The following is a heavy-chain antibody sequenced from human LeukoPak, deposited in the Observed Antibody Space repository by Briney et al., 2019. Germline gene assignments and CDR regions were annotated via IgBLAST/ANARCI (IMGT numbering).Heavy chain of an antibody. J-gene: IGHJ4*02. V-gene: IGHV3-23*01. CDR3: AIDAVLRYFDWLPLDY. D-gene: IGHD3-9*01. CDR2: ISGSGGST. Sequence: GGSLRLSCAASGFTFSGYAMSWVRQAPGKGLEWVSAISGSGGSTYYADSVKGRFTISRDNSKNTLYLQMNSLRAEDTAVYYCAIDAVLRYFDWLPLDYWGQGTLVTVSS. CDR1: GFTFSGYA.